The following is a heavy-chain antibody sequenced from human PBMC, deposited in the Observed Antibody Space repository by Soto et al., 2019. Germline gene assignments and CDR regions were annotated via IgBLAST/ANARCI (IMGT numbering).Heavy chain of an antibody. J-gene: IGHJ4*02. D-gene: IGHD6-19*01. Sequence: QVQLVESGGGVVQPGRSLRLSCAASGFTFSSYGMHWLRQAPGKGLEWVAVISYDGSNKYYADSVKGRFTISRDNSKNTLYLQVSSLSAEDTAVYYCAKVRIAVAPYASLDYWGQGALVAVCS. CDR1: GFTFSSYG. CDR3: AKVRIAVAPYASLDY. CDR2: ISYDGSNK. V-gene: IGHV3-30*18.